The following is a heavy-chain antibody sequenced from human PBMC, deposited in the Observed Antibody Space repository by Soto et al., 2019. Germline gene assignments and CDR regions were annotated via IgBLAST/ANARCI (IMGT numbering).Heavy chain of an antibody. Sequence: QVQLVESVGGVVQPGGSLRLSCAASGFTFSYYGFHWVRQAPGKGLEWVAVMHTGGNEKYYVDSVKGRFTVSRDDSRNMVYLEMNGLRAEDTAEYFCARDADTTGHYSHFDLWGRGALVAVS. D-gene: IGHD3-9*01. V-gene: IGHV3-33*08. CDR2: MHTGGNEK. CDR1: GFTFSYYG. J-gene: IGHJ4*02. CDR3: ARDADTTGHYSHFDL.